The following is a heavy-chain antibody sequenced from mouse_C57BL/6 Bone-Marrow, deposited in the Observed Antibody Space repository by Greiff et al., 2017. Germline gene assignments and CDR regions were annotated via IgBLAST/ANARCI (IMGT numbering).Heavy chain of an antibody. CDR2: IDPSDSYS. Sequence: VQLQQPGAELVRPGTSVKLSCKASGYTFTSYWMHWVKQRPGQGLEWIGVIDPSDSYSNYNQKFKGKATLTVDTSSSTAYMQLNSLTSEDSAVYYCAREELYYGNFYAMDYWGQGTSVTVSS. V-gene: IGHV1-59*01. CDR3: AREELYYGNFYAMDY. CDR1: GYTFTSYW. D-gene: IGHD2-1*01. J-gene: IGHJ4*01.